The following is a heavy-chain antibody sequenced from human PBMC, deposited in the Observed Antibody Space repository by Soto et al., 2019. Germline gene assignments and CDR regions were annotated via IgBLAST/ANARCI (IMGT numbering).Heavy chain of an antibody. CDR3: TRITMIVVAPPYGMDV. Sequence: GGSLRLSCTASGFTFGDYAMSWFRQAPGKGLEWVGFIRSKAYGGTTEYAATVKGRFTISRDDSTSIAYLQMNSLKTEDTAVYYCTRITMIVVAPPYGMDVWGQGTTVTVSS. CDR1: GFTFGDYA. CDR2: IRSKAYGGTT. V-gene: IGHV3-49*03. D-gene: IGHD3-22*01. J-gene: IGHJ6*02.